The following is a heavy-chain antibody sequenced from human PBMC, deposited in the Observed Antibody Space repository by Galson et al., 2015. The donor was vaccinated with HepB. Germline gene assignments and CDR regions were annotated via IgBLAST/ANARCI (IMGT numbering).Heavy chain of an antibody. CDR3: ARGRNGHNDFDS. CDR2: IYGSGTT. Sequence: TLSLTCSVSSDSITTENYYWNWLRQPAGGGLEWIGRIYGSGTTYNNPSLNSRVTMSLDRYNNQFSLNMISMTAADSAVYYCARGRNGHNDFDSWGQGTLVTVSS. D-gene: IGHD5-24*01. CDR1: SDSITTENYY. V-gene: IGHV4-61*02. J-gene: IGHJ4*02.